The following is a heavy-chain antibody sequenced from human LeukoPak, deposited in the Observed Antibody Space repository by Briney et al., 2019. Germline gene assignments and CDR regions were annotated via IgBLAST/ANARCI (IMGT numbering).Heavy chain of an antibody. CDR1: GFTFSSYA. CDR2: ISGSGGST. CDR3: AKDIVVVPAAKVGMDV. D-gene: IGHD2-2*01. V-gene: IGHV3-23*01. J-gene: IGHJ6*03. Sequence: PGGSLRLSCAASGFTFSSYAMSWVRQAPGKGLEGVSAISGSGGSTYYADSVKGRFTISRDNSKSTLYLQMNSLRAEDTAVYYCAKDIVVVPAAKVGMDVWGKGTTVTVSS.